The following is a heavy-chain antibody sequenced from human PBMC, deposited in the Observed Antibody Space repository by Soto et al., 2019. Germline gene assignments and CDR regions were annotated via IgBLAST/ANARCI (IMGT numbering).Heavy chain of an antibody. CDR3: ARLSGSYYAEF. CDR2: IYYSGST. V-gene: IGHV4-61*01. D-gene: IGHD1-26*01. Sequence: QVQLQESGPGLVKPSETLSLTCTVSGGSVSSGSYYWSWIRQPPGKGPEWIGYIYYSGSTNYNPSLKSRVTISVDTSKNQFSLKLSSVTAADTAVYYCARLSGSYYAEFWGQGTLVTVSS. CDR1: GGSVSSGSYY. J-gene: IGHJ4*02.